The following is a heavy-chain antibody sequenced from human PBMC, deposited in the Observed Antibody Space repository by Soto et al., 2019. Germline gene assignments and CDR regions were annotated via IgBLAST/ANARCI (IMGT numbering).Heavy chain of an antibody. CDR1: GGSISSSNY. CDR3: ARDVSPPGTEIAAAGTGFDY. CDR2: IYYSGST. J-gene: IGHJ4*02. Sequence: PSETLSLTCAVSGGSISSSNYWSWIRQPPGKGLEWIGYIYYSGSTNYNPSLKSRVTISVDTSKNQFSLKLSSVTAADTAVYYCARDVSPPGTEIAAAGTGFDYWGQGTLVTVSS. D-gene: IGHD6-13*01. V-gene: IGHV4-61*01.